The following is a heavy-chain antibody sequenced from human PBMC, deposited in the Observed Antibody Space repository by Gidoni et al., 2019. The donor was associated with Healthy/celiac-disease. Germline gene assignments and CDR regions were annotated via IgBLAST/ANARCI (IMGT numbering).Heavy chain of an antibody. J-gene: IGHJ3*02. V-gene: IGHV4-59*01. CDR2: IYYSGST. Sequence: QVQLQESGPGLVKPSETLSLTCTVSGGSISSYYWSWIRQPPGKGLEWLGYIYYSGSTNYNPSLKSRVTISVDTSKNQFSLKLSSVTAADTAVYYCARDLGYYDSSDYAFDIWGQGTMVTVSS. CDR1: GGSISSYY. D-gene: IGHD3-22*01. CDR3: ARDLGYYDSSDYAFDI.